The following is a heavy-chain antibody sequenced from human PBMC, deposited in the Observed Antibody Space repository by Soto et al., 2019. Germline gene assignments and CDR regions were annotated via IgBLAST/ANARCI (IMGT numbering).Heavy chain of an antibody. D-gene: IGHD3-9*01. V-gene: IGHV4-34*01. J-gene: IGHJ2*01. CDR1: GGSFSGYY. Sequence: QVQLQQWGAGPLRPLETLSLTCGVSGGSFSGYYWAWIRQSPGKGLEWIGEINDRGSINYNPSLKSRVSISVDKSKNHYSRDLRSVTAADTAVYYGARESHDILTGPPWVWYFEHWGRGTLVTVSS. CDR2: INDRGSI. CDR3: ARESHDILTGPPWVWYFEH.